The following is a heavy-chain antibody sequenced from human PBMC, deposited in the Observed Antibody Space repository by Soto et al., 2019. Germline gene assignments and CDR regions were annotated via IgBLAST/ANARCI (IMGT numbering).Heavy chain of an antibody. V-gene: IGHV1-69*13. J-gene: IGHJ4*02. CDR2: IIPMFGTP. D-gene: IGHD3-22*01. CDR3: ARQFDYDISGYYYAY. Sequence: SVNVSCKASGGTFSKYSISWVRQAPGQGLEWMGGIIPMFGTPNYARKFEGRVTITADESTSTTYMELSSLRSEDTAVYYCARQFDYDISGYYYAYWGKETMVSFSS. CDR1: GGTFSKYS.